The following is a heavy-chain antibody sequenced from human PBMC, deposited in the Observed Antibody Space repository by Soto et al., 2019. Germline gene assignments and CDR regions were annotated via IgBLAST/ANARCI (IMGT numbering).Heavy chain of an antibody. CDR1: GFDFNNYW. V-gene: IGHV3-74*03. CDR2: INGDGSDT. D-gene: IGHD4-17*01. J-gene: IGHJ5*02. CDR3: ARDQTTGDWFDA. Sequence: EVQLVGSGGGLVQPGGSLRLSCGASGFDFNNYWMHWVRQVPGKGLVWVSRINGDGSDTKYADSVKGRFTISRDNAKNTVYLQMNSLRAEDTAVYYCARDQTTGDWFDAWGQGTLVTVSS.